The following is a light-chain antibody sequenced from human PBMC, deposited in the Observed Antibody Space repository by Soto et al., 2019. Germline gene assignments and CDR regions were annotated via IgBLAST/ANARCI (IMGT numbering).Light chain of an antibody. CDR2: DVS. J-gene: IGLJ1*01. CDR3: CSYAGSYSYV. CDR1: SSTVGGFNV. Sequence: QSALAQPASVSGSPGQSITISCTGTSSTVGGFNVVSWYQQHPGKAPKVIIYDVSKRPSGVPDRFSGSKSGNTASLTISGLQAEDEADYYCCSYAGSYSYVVGTGTKVTVV. V-gene: IGLV2-11*01.